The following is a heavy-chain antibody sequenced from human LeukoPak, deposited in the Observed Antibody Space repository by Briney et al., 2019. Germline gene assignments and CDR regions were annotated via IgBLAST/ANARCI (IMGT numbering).Heavy chain of an antibody. CDR1: GGSISSYY. D-gene: IGHD3-22*01. J-gene: IGHJ4*02. Sequence: SETLSLTCTVSGGSISSYYWSWIRQPPGKGLEWIGYIYYSGSTNYNPSLKSRVTILVDTSKNQFSLKLSSVTAADTAVYYCARQRNYYDSSGYYKRALFDYWGQGTLVTVSS. CDR3: ARQRNYYDSSGYYKRALFDY. CDR2: IYYSGST. V-gene: IGHV4-59*01.